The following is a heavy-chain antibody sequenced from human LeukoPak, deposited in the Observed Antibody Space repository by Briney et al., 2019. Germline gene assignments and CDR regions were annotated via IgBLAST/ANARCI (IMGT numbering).Heavy chain of an antibody. CDR1: GGSISSSSYY. CDR2: IYYSGST. CDR3: ARDGSPGIAIY. V-gene: IGHV4-39*07. J-gene: IGHJ4*02. Sequence: SETLSLTCTVSGGSISSSSYYWGWIRQPPGEGLEWIGSIYYSGSTYYNPSLKSRVTISVDTSKNQFSLKLSSVTAADTAVYYCARDGSPGIAIYWGQGTLVTVSS. D-gene: IGHD6-13*01.